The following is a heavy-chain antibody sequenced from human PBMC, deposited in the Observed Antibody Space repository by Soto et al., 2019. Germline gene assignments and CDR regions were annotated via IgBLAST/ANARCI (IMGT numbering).Heavy chain of an antibody. CDR3: ARGPYDILTGYYMPFDY. Sequence: QVPLVESGGGLVKPGGSLRLSCAASGFTFSDYYMSWIRQAPGKGLEWVSYISSSSSYTNYADSVKGRFTISRDNAKNSLYLQMNSLRAEDTAVYYCARGPYDILTGYYMPFDYWGQGTLVTVSS. V-gene: IGHV3-11*05. J-gene: IGHJ4*02. CDR1: GFTFSDYY. CDR2: ISSSSSYT. D-gene: IGHD3-9*01.